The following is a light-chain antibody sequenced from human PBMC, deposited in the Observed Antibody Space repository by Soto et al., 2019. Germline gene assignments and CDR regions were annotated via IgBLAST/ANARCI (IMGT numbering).Light chain of an antibody. CDR1: SSNIGAGYD. CDR3: QSHDSSLSGSV. V-gene: IGLV1-40*01. CDR2: GNS. J-gene: IGLJ2*01. Sequence: QSVLTQPPSVSGAPGQRVTISCTGSSSNIGAGYDVHWYQQLPGTAPRLLIYGNSIRPSGVPDRFSGSKSATSASLAITGLQAEDEADYYCQSHDSSLSGSVFGGGTKLTVL.